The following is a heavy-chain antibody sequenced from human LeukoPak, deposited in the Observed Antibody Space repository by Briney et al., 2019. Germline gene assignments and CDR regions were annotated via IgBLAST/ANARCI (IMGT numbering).Heavy chain of an antibody. CDR3: AKVSSPTVQQLLPYYYYGMDV. J-gene: IGHJ6*02. Sequence: GGSLRLSCAASGFTFSSYAVSWVRQAPGKGLEWVSAISGSGGSTYYADSVKGRFTISRDNSKNTLYLQMNSLRAEDSAVYYCAKVSSPTVQQLLPYYYYGMDVWGQGTTVTVSS. D-gene: IGHD6-13*01. CDR2: ISGSGGST. V-gene: IGHV3-23*01. CDR1: GFTFSSYA.